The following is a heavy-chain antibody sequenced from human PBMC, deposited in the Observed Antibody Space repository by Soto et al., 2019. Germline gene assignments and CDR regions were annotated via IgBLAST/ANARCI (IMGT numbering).Heavy chain of an antibody. CDR2: IYYSGST. J-gene: IGHJ4*02. V-gene: IGHV4-39*01. Sequence: QLQLQESGPGLVKPSETLSLTCTVSGGSISSSSYYWGWIRQPPGKGLEWIGSIYYSGSTYYNPSLKSRVTISVDTSKNQFSLKLSSVTAADTAVYYCARHIRYYGSEPFDYWGQGTLVTVSS. D-gene: IGHD3-10*01. CDR3: ARHIRYYGSEPFDY. CDR1: GGSISSSSYY.